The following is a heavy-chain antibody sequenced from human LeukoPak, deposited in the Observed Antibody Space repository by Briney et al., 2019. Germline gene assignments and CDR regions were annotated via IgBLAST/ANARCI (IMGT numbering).Heavy chain of an antibody. CDR1: GGSIRSSYYY. J-gene: IGHJ4*02. D-gene: IGHD6-13*01. CDR3: ARGRGWQQLVRTGYDWVKLAYYFDY. Sequence: PSETLSLTCTVSGGSIRSSYYYWGWIRQPPGKGLEWIGSIYDSGSTYYNPSLKSRVTISVDTSKNQFSLKLNSVTAADTAVYYCARGRGWQQLVRTGYDWVKLAYYFDYWGQGTLVTVSS. V-gene: IGHV4-39*01. CDR2: IYDSGST.